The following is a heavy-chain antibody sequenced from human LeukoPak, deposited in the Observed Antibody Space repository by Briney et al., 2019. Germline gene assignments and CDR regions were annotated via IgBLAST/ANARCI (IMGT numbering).Heavy chain of an antibody. CDR2: ISSSGSTI. CDR3: ARGYSSGWYGGNSFDP. Sequence: GGSLRLSCAASGFTFSDYYMSWLRQAPGKGLEWVSSISSSGSTIYYADSVKGRFTISRDNATNSLYLQMNSLRAEDTAVYYWARGYSSGWYGGNSFDPWGQGTLVTVSS. V-gene: IGHV3-11*04. J-gene: IGHJ5*02. CDR1: GFTFSDYY. D-gene: IGHD6-19*01.